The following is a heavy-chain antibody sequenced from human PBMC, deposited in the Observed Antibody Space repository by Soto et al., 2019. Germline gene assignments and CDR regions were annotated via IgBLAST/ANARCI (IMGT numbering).Heavy chain of an antibody. J-gene: IGHJ6*02. Sequence: GASVKVSCKASGYTFTGYYMHWVRQAPGQGLEWMGWINPNSGGTNYAQKFQGRVTMTRDTSISTAYMELSRLRSDDTAVYYCAREPNYYGSGSYYWGWNYYGMDVWGQGTTVTVS. CDR2: INPNSGGT. V-gene: IGHV1-2*02. D-gene: IGHD3-10*01. CDR1: GYTFTGYY. CDR3: AREPNYYGSGSYYWGWNYYGMDV.